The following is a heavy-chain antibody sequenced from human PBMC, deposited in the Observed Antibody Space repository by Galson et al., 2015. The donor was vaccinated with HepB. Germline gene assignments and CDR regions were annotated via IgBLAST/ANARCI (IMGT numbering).Heavy chain of an antibody. CDR2: INHSGST. D-gene: IGHD1-26*01. CDR1: GGSFSGYY. CDR3: ARGRDGSWFDP. V-gene: IGHV4-34*01. Sequence: ETLSLTCAVYGGSFSGYYWSWIRQPPGKGLEWIGEINHSGSTNYNPSLKSRVTISVDTSKNQFSLKLSSVTAADTAVYYCARGRDGSWFDPWGQGTLATVSS. J-gene: IGHJ5*02.